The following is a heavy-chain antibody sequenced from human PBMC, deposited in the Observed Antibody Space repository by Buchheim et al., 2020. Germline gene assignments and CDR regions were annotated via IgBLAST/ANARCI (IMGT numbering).Heavy chain of an antibody. J-gene: IGHJ6*02. D-gene: IGHD2-8*01. Sequence: EVQLVESGGGLVQPGGSLRLSCAASGFTFSSYWMSWVRQAPGKGLEWVSNIKQDGSENYYVDSVKGRFTISRDNAKNSLYLQMNSLRAEDTAVYYCARDEGEYCTNGVCLTGNYYYGMDVWGQGTT. CDR1: GFTFSSYW. CDR2: IKQDGSEN. V-gene: IGHV3-7*01. CDR3: ARDEGEYCTNGVCLTGNYYYGMDV.